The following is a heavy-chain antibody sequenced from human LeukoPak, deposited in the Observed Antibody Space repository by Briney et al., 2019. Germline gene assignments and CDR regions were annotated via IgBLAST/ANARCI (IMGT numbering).Heavy chain of an antibody. CDR3: ARGEYYYDSSGYYYQYFQH. Sequence: PSQTLSLTCTVSGGSISSGSYYWSWIRQPAGKGLEWIGRIYTSGSTNYNPSLKSRVTISVDTSKNQFSLKLSSVTAADTAVYYRARGEYYYDSSGYYYQYFQHWGQGTLVTVSS. CDR2: IYTSGST. V-gene: IGHV4-61*02. D-gene: IGHD3-22*01. CDR1: GGSISSGSYY. J-gene: IGHJ1*01.